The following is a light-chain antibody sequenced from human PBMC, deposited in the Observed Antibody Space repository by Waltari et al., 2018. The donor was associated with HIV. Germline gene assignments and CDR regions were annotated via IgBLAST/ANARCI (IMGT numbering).Light chain of an antibody. CDR1: HSVSNSF. Sequence: EIVLTQSPGTMSLSPGDRATLSCRAGHSVSNSFLNWYQQNPGQAPRLLIYGASSRATGIPDRFRGSGSGTDFTLTISRLEPEDYAVYYCQVFGSSPRFTFGPGTRVEIK. CDR2: GAS. J-gene: IGKJ3*01. CDR3: QVFGSSPRFT. V-gene: IGKV3-20*01.